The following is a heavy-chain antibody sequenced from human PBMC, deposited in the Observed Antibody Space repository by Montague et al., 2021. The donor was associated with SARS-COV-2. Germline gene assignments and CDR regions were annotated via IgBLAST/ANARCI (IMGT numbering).Heavy chain of an antibody. J-gene: IGHJ4*02. D-gene: IGHD1-14*01. V-gene: IGHV4-59*12. CDR2: ISYTGST. Sequence: SETLSLTCTVSGGSIGNFYWTWIRSPPGKGLDWIGSISYTGSTNYNPSLKSRVAISVDTSKNQFSLKLTSVTAADTAFYYCARINPTGVDFWGQGTLVTVSS. CDR1: GGSIGNFY. CDR3: ARINPTGVDF.